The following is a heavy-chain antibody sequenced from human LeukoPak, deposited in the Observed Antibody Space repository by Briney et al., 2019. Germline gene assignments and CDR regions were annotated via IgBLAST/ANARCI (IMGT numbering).Heavy chain of an antibody. CDR3: ARGVRGWFGESIKYFDY. J-gene: IGHJ4*02. D-gene: IGHD3-10*01. Sequence: SETLSLTCSLSGGSITNYYWSWIRQPPGKGLEWIGYIYYSGSTNYNPSLKSRVTISVDTSKNQFSLKLSSVTAADTAVYYCARGVRGWFGESIKYFDYWGQGTLVTVSS. V-gene: IGHV4-59*01. CDR1: GGSITNYY. CDR2: IYYSGST.